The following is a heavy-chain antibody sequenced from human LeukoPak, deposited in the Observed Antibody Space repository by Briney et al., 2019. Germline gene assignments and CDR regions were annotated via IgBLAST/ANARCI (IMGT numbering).Heavy chain of an antibody. CDR1: GGSISSYY. Sequence: SETLSLTCTVSGGSISSYYWSWIRQPPGKGLEWIGYIYYSGSTNYNPSLKSRVTISVDTSKNQFSLKLSSVTAADTAVYYCARGPRENSSGWYAGGYYYGMDVWGRGTTVTVSS. J-gene: IGHJ6*02. V-gene: IGHV4-59*01. CDR2: IYYSGST. D-gene: IGHD6-19*01. CDR3: ARGPRENSSGWYAGGYYYGMDV.